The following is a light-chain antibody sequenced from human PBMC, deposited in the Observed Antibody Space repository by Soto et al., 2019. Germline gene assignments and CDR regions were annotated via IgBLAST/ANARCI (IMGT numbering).Light chain of an antibody. Sequence: IHMTHSPSPLSASVGDRVTIACRASQSIGGWLAWYQQKPGKAPKLLIYGASVLQNGVPSRFSGSGSGTEFTLAIDSLQPDDFATYYCQEHNSYIPTFGPGTKVDIK. V-gene: IGKV1-5*03. CDR2: GAS. J-gene: IGKJ1*01. CDR3: QEHNSYIPT. CDR1: QSIGGW.